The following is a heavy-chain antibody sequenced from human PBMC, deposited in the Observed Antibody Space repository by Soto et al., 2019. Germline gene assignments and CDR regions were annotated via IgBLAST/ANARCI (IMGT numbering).Heavy chain of an antibody. J-gene: IGHJ4*02. CDR1: GFTFSSYW. V-gene: IGHV3-7*01. CDR2: IKQDGSEK. Sequence: GGSLRLSCAASGFTFSSYWMSWVRQAPGKGLEWVANIKQDGSEKYYVDSVKGRFTTYRDNAKNSLYLQMNSLRAEDTAVYYCARAGYDYIWRSYRQLPDYWGQGTLVTVSS. CDR3: ARAGYDYIWRSYRQLPDY. D-gene: IGHD3-16*02.